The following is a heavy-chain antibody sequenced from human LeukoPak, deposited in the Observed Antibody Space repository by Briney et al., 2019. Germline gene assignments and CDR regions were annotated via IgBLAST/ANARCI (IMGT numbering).Heavy chain of an antibody. CDR3: ARDLAYDYNYFYYGLDV. CDR2: ISRSGSDI. D-gene: IGHD5-24*01. CDR1: GFIFNNYE. V-gene: IGHV3-48*03. Sequence: GGSLRLSCAASGFIFNNYEMKWVRQAPGKGLEWVPSISRSGSDIHYADSVKGRFAISRDNAKNSLYLQMNSLTAEDTAVYYCARDLAYDYNYFYYGLDVWGQGTTVTVSS. J-gene: IGHJ6*02.